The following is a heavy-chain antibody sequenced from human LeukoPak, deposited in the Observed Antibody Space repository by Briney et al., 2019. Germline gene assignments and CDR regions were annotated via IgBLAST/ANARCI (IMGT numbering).Heavy chain of an antibody. J-gene: IGHJ4*02. CDR3: AKDWGNGYSYGGLDY. CDR1: GFTFTDHA. V-gene: IGHV3-9*03. CDR2: ITWNSGNI. Sequence: GGSLRRSCAASGFTFTDHAMHWVRQAPGKGLEWVSGITWNSGNIVYADSVKGRFTISRDNAKNSLYLQMNSLRAEDMALYYCAKDWGNGYSYGGLDYWGQGTLVTVSS. D-gene: IGHD5-18*01.